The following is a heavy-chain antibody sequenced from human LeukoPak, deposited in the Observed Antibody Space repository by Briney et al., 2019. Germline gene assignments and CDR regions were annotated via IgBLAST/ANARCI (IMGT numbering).Heavy chain of an antibody. D-gene: IGHD3-22*01. CDR2: IIESGEST. V-gene: IGHV3-23*01. J-gene: IGHJ4*02. CDR1: GFTFKNYA. Sequence: GGSLRLSCAASGFTFKNYAMYWVRQAPGKGLEWVSAIIESGESTYYTDSVKGRFTISRDNSKNTLYLQMNSLRAEDTALYYCAKGRYYDSSGYYSFDYWGQGTLVTVSS. CDR3: AKGRYYDSSGYYSFDY.